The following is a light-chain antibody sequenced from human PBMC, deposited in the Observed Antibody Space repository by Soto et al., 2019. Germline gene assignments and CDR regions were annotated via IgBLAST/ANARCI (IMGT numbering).Light chain of an antibody. CDR1: QIITRN. CDR2: GAS. CDR3: QQYNNWPMWT. J-gene: IGKJ1*01. Sequence: ERVMTQSTATLSVSPCERATLSFMSSQIITRNLAWYQQSPGQAPRLLIYGASTRATGIPARFSGSGSGTEFTLTINSLQSEDFAVYYCQQYNNWPMWTFGQGTKVDTK. V-gene: IGKV3-15*01.